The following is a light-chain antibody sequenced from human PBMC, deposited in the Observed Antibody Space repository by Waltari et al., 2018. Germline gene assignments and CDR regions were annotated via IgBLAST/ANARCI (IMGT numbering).Light chain of an antibody. CDR1: TSDLGWYNY. CDR2: DVS. J-gene: IGLJ3*02. Sequence: QSALTQPASVSGSPGQSITISCTGTTSDLGWYNYVSWYQQHPGKAPKLIIFDVSSRPSGVSNRFSGSKSGNTASLIISGLQAEDEADYYCCSFTSSSTWVFGGGTKLTVL. V-gene: IGLV2-14*03. CDR3: CSFTSSSTWV.